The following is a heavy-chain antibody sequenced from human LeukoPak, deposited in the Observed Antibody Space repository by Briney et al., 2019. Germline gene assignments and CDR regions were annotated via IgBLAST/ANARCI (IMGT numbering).Heavy chain of an antibody. J-gene: IGHJ4*02. CDR3: ARAQTRIAATDY. CDR1: GYTFTSYA. D-gene: IGHD6-13*01. V-gene: IGHV1-3*01. CDR2: INAGNGNT. Sequence: ASVKVSCKASGYTFTSYAMHWVRQAPGQRLEWMGWINAGNGNTKYSQKFQGRDTITRDTSASTAYMELSSLRSEDTAVYYCARAQTRIAATDYWGQGTLVTVSS.